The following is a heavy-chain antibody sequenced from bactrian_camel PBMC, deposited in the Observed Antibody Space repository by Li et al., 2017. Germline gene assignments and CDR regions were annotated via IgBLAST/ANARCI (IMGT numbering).Heavy chain of an antibody. Sequence: VQLVESGGGSVQAGGSLRLSCVSSGYSVRYGCMAWFRQAEGKEREGVAFISTTTYYADTVRGRFTISKDDAKNTGYLDMNSLKPEDTAVYYCLPVPGGSWSDFEYWGQGTQVTVS. CDR3: LPVPGGSWSDFEY. CDR2: ISTTT. V-gene: IGHV3S63*01. D-gene: IGHD6*01. J-gene: IGHJ6*01. CDR1: GYSVRYGC.